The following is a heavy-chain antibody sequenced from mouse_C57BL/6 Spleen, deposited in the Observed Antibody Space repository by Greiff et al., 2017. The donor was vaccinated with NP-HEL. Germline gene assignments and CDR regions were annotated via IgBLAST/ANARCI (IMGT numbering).Heavy chain of an antibody. Sequence: VQLQQSGAELARPGASVKMSCKASGYTFTSYTMHWVKQRPGQGLEWIGYINPSSGYTKYNQKFKDKATLTADKSSSTAYMQLSSLTSEDSAVYYCARSEYDPAWVAYWGQGTLVTVSA. CDR2: INPSSGYT. D-gene: IGHD2-10*02. J-gene: IGHJ3*01. CDR1: GYTFTSYT. V-gene: IGHV1-4*01. CDR3: ARSEYDPAWVAY.